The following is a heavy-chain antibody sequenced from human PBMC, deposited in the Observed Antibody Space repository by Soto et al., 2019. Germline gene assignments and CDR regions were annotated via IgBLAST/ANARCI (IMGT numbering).Heavy chain of an antibody. J-gene: IGHJ6*02. CDR1: GYSFTSYW. CDR2: IYPGDSDT. CDR3: ARHLGVQRGGYYGMDV. Sequence: PGESLKISCKGSGYSFTSYWIGWVRQVPGKGLEWMGIIYPGDSDTRYSPSFQGQVTISADKSISTAYLQWNSLKASDTAMYYCARHLGVQRGGYYGMDVWGQGTTVTVSS. D-gene: IGHD3-10*01. V-gene: IGHV5-51*01.